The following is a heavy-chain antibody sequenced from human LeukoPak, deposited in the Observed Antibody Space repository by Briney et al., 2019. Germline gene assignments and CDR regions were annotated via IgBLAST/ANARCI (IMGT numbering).Heavy chain of an antibody. J-gene: IGHJ4*02. D-gene: IGHD1-1*01. Sequence: GASVKVSCKAPGGTFSSYAISWVRQAPGQGLEWMGGIIPIFGTANYAQKFQGRVTITADESTSTAYMELSSLRSEDTAVYYCARSPLDHSPYYFDYWCQGTLVTVSS. V-gene: IGHV1-69*13. CDR3: ARSPLDHSPYYFDY. CDR1: GGTFSSYA. CDR2: IIPIFGTA.